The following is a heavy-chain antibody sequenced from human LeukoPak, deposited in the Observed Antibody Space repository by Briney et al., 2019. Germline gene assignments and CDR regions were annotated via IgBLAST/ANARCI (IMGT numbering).Heavy chain of an antibody. Sequence: VGSLRLSSDASGFTFSGYAMSWVRQAPGKGLEWVSGISIGGGFTDYADSVRGRFTISRDNSKNTLSLQMSNLRAEDTAIYYCAKLHSATITADFDHWGQGTLVTVSS. CDR2: ISIGGGFT. CDR1: GFTFSGYA. CDR3: AKLHSATITADFDH. V-gene: IGHV3-23*01. J-gene: IGHJ4*02. D-gene: IGHD1-14*01.